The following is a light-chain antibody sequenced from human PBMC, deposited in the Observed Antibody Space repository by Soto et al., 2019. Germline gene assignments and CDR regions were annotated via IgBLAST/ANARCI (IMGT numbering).Light chain of an antibody. Sequence: DIVITQSPYSLAVSLGERATINCKSSQSVLYSSNNKNYLAWYQQKPGQPPKLLIYWASTRESGVPDRFSGSGSGTDFTLTISSLQAEDVAVYYCQQYYSTPRTFGQGTRLEIK. CDR2: WAS. J-gene: IGKJ5*01. V-gene: IGKV4-1*01. CDR3: QQYYSTPRT. CDR1: QSVLYSSNNKNY.